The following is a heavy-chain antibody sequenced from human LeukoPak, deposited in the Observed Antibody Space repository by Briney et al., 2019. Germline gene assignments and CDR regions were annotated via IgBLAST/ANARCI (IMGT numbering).Heavy chain of an antibody. CDR3: ARELEMGYGGIDY. Sequence: ASVKVSCKASGYTFTVYYMHWVRQAPGQGPEWMGWINPNSGGTNYAQKFQGRVTLTRDTSITTTYMEPSSLRSDDTAVYYCARELEMGYGGIDYWGQGTLVTVSS. J-gene: IGHJ4*02. D-gene: IGHD5-24*01. CDR1: GYTFTVYY. V-gene: IGHV1-2*02. CDR2: INPNSGGT.